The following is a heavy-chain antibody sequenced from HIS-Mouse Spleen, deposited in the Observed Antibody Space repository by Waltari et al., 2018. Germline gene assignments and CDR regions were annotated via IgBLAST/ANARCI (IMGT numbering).Heavy chain of an antibody. CDR3: AKGSPADHFDY. J-gene: IGHJ4*02. V-gene: IGHV3-23*01. D-gene: IGHD2-2*01. CDR1: GFTFSSYA. Sequence: EVQLLESGGGLVQPGGSLRLSCAASGFTFSSYAMSWVRQATGKVVWWVSAISGRGSSTSYADSVEGRFTISRDNSKNTLYLQMNRRRAEATAVYYCAKGSPADHFDYWGQGTLVTVSS. CDR2: ISGRGSST.